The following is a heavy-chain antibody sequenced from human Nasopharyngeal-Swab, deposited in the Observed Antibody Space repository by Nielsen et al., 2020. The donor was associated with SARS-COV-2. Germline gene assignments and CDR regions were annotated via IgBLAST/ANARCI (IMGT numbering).Heavy chain of an antibody. D-gene: IGHD3-9*01. Sequence: ASVKVSCKASGYTFTGYYMHWVRQAPGQGLEWMGRINPNSGGTNYAQKFQGRVTMTRDTSISTAYMELSRLRSDDTAVYYCARYVDYDILTGYYYYGMDVWGQGTTVTVSS. CDR3: ARYVDYDILTGYYYYGMDV. J-gene: IGHJ6*02. CDR1: GYTFTGYY. CDR2: INPNSGGT. V-gene: IGHV1-2*06.